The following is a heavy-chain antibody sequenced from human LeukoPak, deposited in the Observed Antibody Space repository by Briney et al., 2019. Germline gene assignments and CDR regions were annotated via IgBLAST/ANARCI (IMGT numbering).Heavy chain of an antibody. J-gene: IGHJ5*02. Sequence: SVKVSCKASGGTFSSYAISWVRQAPGQGLEWVGRIIPILGIANYAQKFQGRVTITADKSTSTAYMELSSLRSEDTAVYYCARAGSSSTSCYFCSWFDPWGQGTLVTVSS. D-gene: IGHD2-2*01. CDR3: ARAGSSSTSCYFCSWFDP. CDR1: GGTFSSYA. CDR2: IIPILGIA. V-gene: IGHV1-69*04.